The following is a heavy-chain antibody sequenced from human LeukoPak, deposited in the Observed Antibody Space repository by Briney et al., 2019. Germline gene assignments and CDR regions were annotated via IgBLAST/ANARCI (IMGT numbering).Heavy chain of an antibody. V-gene: IGHV4-34*01. CDR1: GFTFSSYS. CDR3: ASSLRNRAYFFDY. CDR2: INHSGST. D-gene: IGHD1-14*01. J-gene: IGHJ4*02. Sequence: GSLRLSCAASGFTFSSYSMNWIRQPPGKGLEWIGEINHSGSTNYNPSLKSRVTISVDTSKNQFSLKLSSVTAADTAVYYCASSLRNRAYFFDYWGQGTLVTVSS.